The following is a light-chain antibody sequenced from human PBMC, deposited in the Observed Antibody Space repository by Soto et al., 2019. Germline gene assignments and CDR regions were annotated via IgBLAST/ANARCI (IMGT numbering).Light chain of an antibody. J-gene: IGKJ1*01. CDR3: MQGTHWPQT. CDR2: KLS. V-gene: IGKV2-30*01. CDR1: RSLLYSYGNSL. Sequence: VVVPRSLLTVRVTLGQGACVACRSRRSLLYSYGNSLLSWSQQSPGQSPRRLIYKLSNRDSGIPDRDSGMGSGTDCTLTISSLQSEDVGVFFCMQGTHWPQTFGQGTKVDIK.